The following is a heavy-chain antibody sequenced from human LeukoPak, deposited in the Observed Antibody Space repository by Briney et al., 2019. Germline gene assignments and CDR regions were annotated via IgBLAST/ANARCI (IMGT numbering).Heavy chain of an antibody. D-gene: IGHD6-6*01. CDR3: ARDQPRAASWFDP. CDR1: TINFSVYG. V-gene: IGHV3-23*01. Sequence: GRSLRLSCAASTINFSVYGMDWVSQDRGRGLECDSTINPAGVRTYYAPSVGGWSTIARDNSKTTVFLQITSLRVTTTSIYSCARDQPRAASWFDPWGQGTLVTVSS. CDR2: INPAGVRT. J-gene: IGHJ5*02.